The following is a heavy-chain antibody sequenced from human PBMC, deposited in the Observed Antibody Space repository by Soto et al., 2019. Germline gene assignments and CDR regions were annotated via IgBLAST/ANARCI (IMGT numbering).Heavy chain of an antibody. CDR3: ARGVVVVPAATGSWFDP. CDR1: GYSFTSYW. V-gene: IGHV5-51*01. Sequence: GEPLKISCKGSGYSFTSYWIGWVRQMPGKGLEWMGIIYPGDSDTRYSPSFQGQVTISADKSISTAYLQWSSLKASDTAMYYCARGVVVVPAATGSWFDPWGQGTLVTVSS. D-gene: IGHD2-2*01. CDR2: IYPGDSDT. J-gene: IGHJ5*02.